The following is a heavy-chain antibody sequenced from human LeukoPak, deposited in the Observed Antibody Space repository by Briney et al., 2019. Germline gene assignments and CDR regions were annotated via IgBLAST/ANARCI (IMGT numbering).Heavy chain of an antibody. J-gene: IGHJ6*03. D-gene: IGHD1-26*01. CDR2: IYSSGCT. CDR1: GGSISSPSYY. V-gene: IGHV4-39*07. CDR3: AGLVGAKIRGYYYYYMDV. Sequence: PSETLSLTCTVSGGSISSPSYYWAWIRQPPGEGLEWIGSIYSSGCTYYNPSLRSRFTMSVDTSRNQFSLKLSSVTAADTAVYYCAGLVGAKIRGYYYYYMDVWGKGTTVTVSS.